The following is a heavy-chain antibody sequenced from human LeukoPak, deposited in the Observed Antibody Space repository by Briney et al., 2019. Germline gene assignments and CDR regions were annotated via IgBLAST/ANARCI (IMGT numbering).Heavy chain of an antibody. CDR1: GGSFSGYY. J-gene: IGHJ2*01. V-gene: IGHV4-34*01. CDR2: INHSGST. CDR3: ARLKLGAYFDL. Sequence: SETLSLTCAVYGGSFSGYYWSWIRQPPGKGLEWIGEINHSGSTNYNPSLKSRVTISVDTSKNQFSLKLSSVTAADTAVYYCARLKLGAYFDLWGRGTLVTVSS. D-gene: IGHD3-16*01.